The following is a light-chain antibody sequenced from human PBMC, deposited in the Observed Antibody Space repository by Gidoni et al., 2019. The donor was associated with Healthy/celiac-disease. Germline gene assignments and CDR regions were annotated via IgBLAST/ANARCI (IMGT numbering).Light chain of an antibody. V-gene: IGKV1-39*01. CDR2: AAS. CDR3: QQSYSTPYT. CDR1: TSSSSY. J-gene: IGKJ3*01. Sequence: DIPITQSPSSLSASVGDRVTITCRARTSSSSYLNWYQQKPGKAPKLLIYAASSLQSGVPSRFSGSGSGTDFTLTISSLQPEDFATYYCQQSYSTPYTFGPGTKVEIK.